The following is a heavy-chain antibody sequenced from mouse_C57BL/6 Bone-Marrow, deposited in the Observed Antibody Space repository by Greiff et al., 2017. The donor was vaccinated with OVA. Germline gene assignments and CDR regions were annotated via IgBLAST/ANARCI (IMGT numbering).Heavy chain of an antibody. V-gene: IGHV1-26*01. D-gene: IGHD2-2*01. CDR3: ARNYGYDVWYFDV. Sequence: EVQLQQSGPELVKPGASVKISCKASGYTFTDYYMNWVKQSHGKSLEWIGDINPNNGGTSYNQKFKGKATLTVDKSSSTAYMELRSLTSEDSAVYYCARNYGYDVWYFDVWGTGTTVTVSS. J-gene: IGHJ1*03. CDR2: INPNNGGT. CDR1: GYTFTDYY.